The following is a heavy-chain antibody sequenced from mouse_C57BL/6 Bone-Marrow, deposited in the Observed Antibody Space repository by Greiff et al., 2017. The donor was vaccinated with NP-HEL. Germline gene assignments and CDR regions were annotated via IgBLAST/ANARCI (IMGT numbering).Heavy chain of an antibody. Sequence: QVQLQPSGAELVKPGASVKMSCKASGYTFPTSPLALLNQNHGKSLAWIGNFHPYNDDTKYHEKFKGKATLTVEKSSSTVYLELSRLTSDDTAVYYCARSHSNNYYYAMEYGGKGTSGTGSS. CDR3: ARSHSNNYYYAMEY. J-gene: IGHJ4*01. D-gene: IGHD2-5*01. CDR1: GYTFPTSP. V-gene: IGHV1-47*01. CDR2: FHPYNDDT.